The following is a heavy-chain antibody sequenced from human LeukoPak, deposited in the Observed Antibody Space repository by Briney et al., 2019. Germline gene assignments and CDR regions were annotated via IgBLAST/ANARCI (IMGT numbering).Heavy chain of an antibody. Sequence: GASVKVSCKASGYTFTSYAMHWVRQAPGQRLEWMGWINAGNGNTKYSLKFQGRVTITRDTSASTAYMELSSLRSEDTAVYYCARTDYGDPNFDYWGQGTLVTVSS. V-gene: IGHV1-3*01. CDR2: INAGNGNT. D-gene: IGHD4-17*01. CDR1: GYTFTSYA. CDR3: ARTDYGDPNFDY. J-gene: IGHJ4*02.